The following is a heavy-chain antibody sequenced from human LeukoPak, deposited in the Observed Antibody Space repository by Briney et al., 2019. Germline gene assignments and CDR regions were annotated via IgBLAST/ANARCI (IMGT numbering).Heavy chain of an antibody. J-gene: IGHJ4*02. V-gene: IGHV1-8*01. CDR2: MNPNSGNT. D-gene: IGHD6-19*01. CDR3: ARGRGSGSGWRRFDY. CDR1: GYTFTSYD. Sequence: GSVKVSCKASGYTFTSYDINWVRQATGQGLEWMGWMNPNSGNTGYAQKFQGRVTMTRDTSISTAYMELSSLTSEDSAVYYCARGRGSGSGWRRFDYWGQGTLVTVSS.